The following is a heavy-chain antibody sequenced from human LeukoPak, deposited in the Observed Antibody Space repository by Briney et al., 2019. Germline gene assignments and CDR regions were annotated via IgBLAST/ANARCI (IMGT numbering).Heavy chain of an antibody. V-gene: IGHV1-46*01. CDR3: ARDLTSNVAVTEYHYYAMDV. CDR1: GYTFTSYY. J-gene: IGHJ6*02. Sequence: ASVKVSCKASGYTFTSYYMHWVRQAPGQGLEWMGIINPSGGSTSYAQKFQGRVTMTTDTSTGTAYMELRSLRPDDTAVYYCARDLTSNVAVTEYHYYAMDVWGQGTTVTVSS. D-gene: IGHD6-19*01. CDR2: INPSGGST.